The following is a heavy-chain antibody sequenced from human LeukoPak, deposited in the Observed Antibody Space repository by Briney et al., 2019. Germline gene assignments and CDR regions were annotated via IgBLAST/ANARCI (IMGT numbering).Heavy chain of an antibody. CDR1: GFTFSSYA. J-gene: IGHJ4*02. Sequence: GASLRLSCAASGFTFSSYAMSWVRQAPGKGLEWVSAISGSGGSTYYADSVKGRFTISRDNSENTLYLQMNSLRAEDTAVYYCAKEGLRIAAAGYFDYWGQGTLVTVSS. CDR3: AKEGLRIAAAGYFDY. V-gene: IGHV3-23*01. D-gene: IGHD6-13*01. CDR2: ISGSGGST.